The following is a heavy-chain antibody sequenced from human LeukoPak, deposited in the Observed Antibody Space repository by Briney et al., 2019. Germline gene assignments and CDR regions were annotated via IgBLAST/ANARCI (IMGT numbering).Heavy chain of an antibody. CDR2: INPSGGST. J-gene: IGHJ5*02. Sequence: ASVKVSCKASGYTFTSYYMHWVRQAPGQGLEWMGIINPSGGSTSYAQKFQGRVTMTRDTSTSTVYMELSSLRSEDTAVYYCALSSLDCSGGSCYSENWFDPWGQGTLVTVSS. D-gene: IGHD2-15*01. CDR3: ALSSLDCSGGSCYSENWFDP. CDR1: GYTFTSYY. V-gene: IGHV1-46*03.